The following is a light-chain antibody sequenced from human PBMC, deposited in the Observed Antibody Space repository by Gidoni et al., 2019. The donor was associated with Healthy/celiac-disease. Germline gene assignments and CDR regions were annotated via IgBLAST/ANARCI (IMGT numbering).Light chain of an antibody. CDR2: AAS. Sequence: DIPMTPSPSSLSASVGDRVTITCRASQSISSYLNWYQQKPGKAPKLLIYAASSLQSGVPSRFSGSGSGTDFTLTISSLQPEDFATYYCQQSYSTLSYTFGQGTKLEIK. J-gene: IGKJ2*01. CDR3: QQSYSTLSYT. V-gene: IGKV1-39*01. CDR1: QSISSY.